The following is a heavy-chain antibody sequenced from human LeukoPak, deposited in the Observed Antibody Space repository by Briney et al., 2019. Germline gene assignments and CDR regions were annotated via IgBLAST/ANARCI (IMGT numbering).Heavy chain of an antibody. D-gene: IGHD2-21*01. Sequence: SETLSLTCAVSGYSISSGYYWGWIRQPPGKGLEWIGGIYHSGSTYYNPSLKSRVTISVDTSKNQFSLKLSSVTAADTAVYYCARLEAYCGGDCYSGFDYWGQGTLVTVSS. CDR2: IYHSGST. CDR1: GYSISSGYY. CDR3: ARLEAYCGGDCYSGFDY. J-gene: IGHJ4*02. V-gene: IGHV4-38-2*01.